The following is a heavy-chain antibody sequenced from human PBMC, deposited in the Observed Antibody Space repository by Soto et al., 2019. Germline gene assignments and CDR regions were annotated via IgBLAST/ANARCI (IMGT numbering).Heavy chain of an antibody. CDR2: IIPILGIA. D-gene: IGHD1-1*01. J-gene: IGHJ6*02. Sequence: QVQLVQSGAEVKKPGSSVKVSCKASGGTFSSYTISWVRQAPGQGLEWMGRIIPILGIANYAQKFQGRVTSTADKSTSTAYMELSSLRSEDTAVYYCARGAGTTYYYYGMDVWGQGTTVTVSS. CDR3: ARGAGTTYYYYGMDV. V-gene: IGHV1-69*02. CDR1: GGTFSSYT.